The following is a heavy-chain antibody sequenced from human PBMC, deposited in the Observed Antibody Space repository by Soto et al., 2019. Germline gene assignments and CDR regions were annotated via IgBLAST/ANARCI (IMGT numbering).Heavy chain of an antibody. J-gene: IGHJ5*02. Sequence: QVQLVESGGGVVQPGRSLRLSCAASGFTFSNHDMHWVRQAPGKGLEWAAGIRYDGSNKNYADSVKGRFTISRDSSKNTLYLQMNSLRSEDTAIYYCARDRGIAAAYNWFDPWGQGTLVTVSS. CDR2: IRYDGSNK. CDR1: GFTFSNHD. V-gene: IGHV3-33*01. CDR3: ARDRGIAAAYNWFDP. D-gene: IGHD6-13*01.